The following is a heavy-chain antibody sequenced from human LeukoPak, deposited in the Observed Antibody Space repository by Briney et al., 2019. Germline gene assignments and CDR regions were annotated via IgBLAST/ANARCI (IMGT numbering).Heavy chain of an antibody. Sequence: GGSLRLSCAASGFHVITYYMNWFRQAPGKGLEWASVIYSDFRTYYADSVKGRFTISRDNSKNTLYLQMNSLRPEDTAVYYCARVMQQLVLSYRFDYWGQGTLVTVSS. CDR2: IYSDFRT. D-gene: IGHD6-13*01. CDR3: ARVMQQLVLSYRFDY. V-gene: IGHV3-66*02. J-gene: IGHJ4*02. CDR1: GFHVITYY.